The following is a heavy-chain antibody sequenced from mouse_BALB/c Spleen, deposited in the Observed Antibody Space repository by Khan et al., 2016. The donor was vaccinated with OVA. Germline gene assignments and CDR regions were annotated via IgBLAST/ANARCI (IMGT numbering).Heavy chain of an antibody. CDR2: ISYSGST. CDR3: ARDGSRYNYAMDY. V-gene: IGHV3-2*02. Sequence: EVQLVESGPGLVKPSQSLSLTCTVTGYSITSDYAWNWIRQFPGNKLEWMGYISYSGSTSYNPFLKSLISITRDTSKNQFFLQLNSVTTEDTATYYCARDGSRYNYAMDYWGQGTAVTVSS. J-gene: IGHJ4*01. D-gene: IGHD2-3*01. CDR1: GYSITSDYA.